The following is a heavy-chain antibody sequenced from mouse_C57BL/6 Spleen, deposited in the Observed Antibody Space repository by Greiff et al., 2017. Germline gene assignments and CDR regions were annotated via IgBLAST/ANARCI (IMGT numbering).Heavy chain of an antibody. CDR2: IDPSDSYT. Sequence: QVQLKQPGAELVRPGTSVKLSCKASGYTFTSYWMHWVKQRPGHGLEWIGVIDPSDSYTNYNQKFKGKDTLTVDTSSSTAYMQLSSLTSEDSAVYYCARRTTVVATRYYYAMDYWGQGTSVTVAS. V-gene: IGHV1-59*01. CDR1: GYTFTSYW. CDR3: ARRTTVVATRYYYAMDY. D-gene: IGHD1-1*01. J-gene: IGHJ4*01.